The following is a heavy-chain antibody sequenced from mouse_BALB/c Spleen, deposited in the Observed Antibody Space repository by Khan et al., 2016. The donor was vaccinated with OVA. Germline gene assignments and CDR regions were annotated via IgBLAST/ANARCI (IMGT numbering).Heavy chain of an antibody. D-gene: IGHD2-2*01. CDR2: IKNNGGSI. Sequence: EVMLVESGGGLVKLGGSLKLSCAASGFTFDSYYMSWVRQTPEKRLELVAAIKNNGGSIYYPDTVKGRFTISRDNAKNTLYLQMSSLKSEDTALYYCTRHYGYDGDFAYWGQGTLVTVSA. CDR1: GFTFDSYY. J-gene: IGHJ3*01. V-gene: IGHV5-6-2*01. CDR3: TRHYGYDGDFAY.